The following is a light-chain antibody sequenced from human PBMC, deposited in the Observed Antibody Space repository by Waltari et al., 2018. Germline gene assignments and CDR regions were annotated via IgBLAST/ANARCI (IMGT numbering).Light chain of an antibody. V-gene: IGKV3-20*01. J-gene: IGKJ1*01. Sequence: EIVLTQSPGTLSLSPGESATPPCRTSQRITRALAWYQQKPGQAPRLLIYGASNRATGIPDRFSGSGSGTDFSLTISSLEPEDFAVYYCQHYLRLPVTFGQGTKVEVK. CDR3: QHYLRLPVT. CDR1: QRITRA. CDR2: GAS.